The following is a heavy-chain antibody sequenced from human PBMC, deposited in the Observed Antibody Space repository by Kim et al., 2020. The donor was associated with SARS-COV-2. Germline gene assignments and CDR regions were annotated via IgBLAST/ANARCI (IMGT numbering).Heavy chain of an antibody. V-gene: IGHV4-31*03. Sequence: SETLSLTCTVSGGSISSGGYYWSWIRQHPGKGLEWIGYIYYSGSTYYNPSLKSRVTISVDTAKNQFSLKLSSVTAADTAVYYCARMEGSGPPRDYVDYWGQGTLVTVSS. CDR2: IYYSGST. J-gene: IGHJ4*02. CDR1: GGSISSGGYY. D-gene: IGHD3-10*01. CDR3: ARMEGSGPPRDYVDY.